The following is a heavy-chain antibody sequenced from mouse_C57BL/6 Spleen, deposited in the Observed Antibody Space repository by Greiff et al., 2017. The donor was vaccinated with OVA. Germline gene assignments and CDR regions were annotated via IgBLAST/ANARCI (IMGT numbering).Heavy chain of an antibody. CDR1: GYTFTSYW. J-gene: IGHJ4*01. V-gene: IGHV1-69*01. D-gene: IGHD2-3*01. CDR2: IDPSDSYT. CDR3: ARRGYYVGYYAMDY. Sequence: QVQLQQPGAELVMPGASVKLSCKASGYTFTSYWMHWVKQRPGQGLEWIGEIDPSDSYTNYNQKFKGKSTLTVDKSSSTAYMQLSSLTSEDSAVYYCARRGYYVGYYAMDYWGQGISVTVSS.